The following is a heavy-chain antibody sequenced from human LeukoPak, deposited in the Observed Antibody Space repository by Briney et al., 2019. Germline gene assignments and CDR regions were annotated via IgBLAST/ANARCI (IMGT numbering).Heavy chain of an antibody. CDR3: ARRIREGYCSGGNCYSFGY. Sequence: GGSLRLSCTASGFRFSDFGMNWVRQAPGKGLEWVSHITSSSSNINYADSVKGRFTTSRDNAKNSLYLQMNSLRAEDTAVYFCARRIREGYCSGGNCYSFGYWGQGALVTVSS. CDR1: GFRFSDFG. D-gene: IGHD2-15*01. V-gene: IGHV3-48*01. J-gene: IGHJ4*02. CDR2: ITSSSSNI.